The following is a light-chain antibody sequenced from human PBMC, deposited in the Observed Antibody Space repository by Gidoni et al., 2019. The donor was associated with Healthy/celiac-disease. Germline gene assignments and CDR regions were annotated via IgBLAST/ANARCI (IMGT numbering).Light chain of an antibody. CDR3: QYYDSSLSGYVV. CDR1: SSNIGAGYD. Sequence: QSVLTPPPSVSGAPGQSVTISCTGRSSNIGAGYDVHWYQQLPGTAPKLLIYGNSNRPAGVPDRFSGSKSGTSASRAITGLQAEDEADYYCQYYDSSLSGYVVFGGGTKLTVL. CDR2: GNS. J-gene: IGLJ2*01. V-gene: IGLV1-40*01.